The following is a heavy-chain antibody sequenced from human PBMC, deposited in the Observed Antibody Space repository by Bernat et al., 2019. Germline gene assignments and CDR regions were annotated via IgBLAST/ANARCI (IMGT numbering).Heavy chain of an antibody. CDR1: GFTFSSYG. CDR3: ASSIAARHTELDY. D-gene: IGHD6-6*01. Sequence: QVQLVESGGGVVQPGRSLRLSCAASGFTFSSYGMHWVRQAPDKGLEWVAVIWYDGSNKYYADSVKGRFTISRYNSKNTLYLQMNSLRAEDTAVYYCASSIAARHTELDYWGHGTLVTVSS. CDR2: IWYDGSNK. J-gene: IGHJ4*01. V-gene: IGHV3-33*01.